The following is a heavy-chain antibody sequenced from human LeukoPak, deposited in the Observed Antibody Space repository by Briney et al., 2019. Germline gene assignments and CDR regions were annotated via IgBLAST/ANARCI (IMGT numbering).Heavy chain of an antibody. Sequence: SVKVSCKASGGTFSSYAISWVRQAPGQGLEWMGGIIPIFGTANYAQKFQGRVTITADESTSTAYMDLSSLRSEDTAVYYCARLSGNVVVPAAIRDYWGQGTLVTVSS. J-gene: IGHJ4*02. CDR3: ARLSGNVVVPAAIRDY. CDR1: GGTFSSYA. V-gene: IGHV1-69*13. D-gene: IGHD2-2*01. CDR2: IIPIFGTA.